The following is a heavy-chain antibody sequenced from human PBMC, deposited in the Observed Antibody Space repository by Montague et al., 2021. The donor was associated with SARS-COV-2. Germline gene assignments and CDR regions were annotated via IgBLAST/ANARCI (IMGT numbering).Heavy chain of an antibody. Sequence: SETLSLTCTVSGASINSRYWSWIRQPPGNGLEWMGYYYSGNTKYNPSLKSRVTISVDTSKNQFSVKVTSVTAADTAVYYCARQGGSNYGWFDPWGQGTLVTVSS. V-gene: IGHV4-59*08. D-gene: IGHD1-26*01. CDR2: YYSGNT. J-gene: IGHJ5*02. CDR3: ARQGGSNYGWFDP. CDR1: GASINSRY.